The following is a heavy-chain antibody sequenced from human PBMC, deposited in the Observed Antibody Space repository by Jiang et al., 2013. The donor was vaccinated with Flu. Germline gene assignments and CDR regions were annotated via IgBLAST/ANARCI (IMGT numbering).Heavy chain of an antibody. V-gene: IGHV5-10-1*01. CDR3: ASLDDSSGYYYSGAVYFDY. Sequence: GAEVKKPGESLKISCKASGYTFANHWIVWVRQTPGKGLEWMGRIDPSDSYTNYSPSFQGHVTISADKSISTAYLQWSSLKASDTAMYYCASLDDSSGYYYSGAVYFDYWGQGTLVTVSS. J-gene: IGHJ4*02. D-gene: IGHD3-22*01. CDR1: GYTFANHW. CDR2: IDPSDSYT.